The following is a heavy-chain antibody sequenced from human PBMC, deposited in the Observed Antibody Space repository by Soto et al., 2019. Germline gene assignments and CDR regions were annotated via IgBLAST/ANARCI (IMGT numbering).Heavy chain of an antibody. CDR1: GFTFSSYA. CDR2: ISGSGGSS. J-gene: IGHJ4*02. V-gene: IGHV3-23*01. D-gene: IGHD2-15*01. Sequence: TGGSLRLSCAASGFTFSSYAMSWVRQAPGKGLKWVSAISGSGGSSFYADSVKGRFIISRDNFKNTLYLQMNSLRAEDTAVYYCAKDQGYCSGGSCYADYWGQGTLVTVSS. CDR3: AKDQGYCSGGSCYADY.